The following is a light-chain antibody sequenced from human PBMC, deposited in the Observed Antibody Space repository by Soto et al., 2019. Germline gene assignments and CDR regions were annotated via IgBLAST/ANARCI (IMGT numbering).Light chain of an antibody. CDR1: QSLSSNY. V-gene: IGKV3-20*01. CDR2: GAS. Sequence: EIVLTQSPGTLSLSPGERATLSCRASQSLSSNYLAWYQQRPGQSPRLLVYGASSRATGIPDRFSGSGFGTDFALTISRLEPEDSAVYHCHQYDNAPFTFGPGTRVGIK. CDR3: HQYDNAPFT. J-gene: IGKJ3*01.